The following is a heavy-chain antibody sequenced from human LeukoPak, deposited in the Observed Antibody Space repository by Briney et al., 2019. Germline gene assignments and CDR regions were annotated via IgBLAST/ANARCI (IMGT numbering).Heavy chain of an antibody. CDR1: GYTFTGYY. Sequence: ASVKVSCKASGYTFTGYYIHWVRQAPGQGLEWMGWINPNSGGTNYAQQFQGRVTMTRDTSISTAYMELSRLRSDDTAMYYCVRVKNYYDSSGYLYYFDYWGQGTLVTVSS. V-gene: IGHV1-2*02. CDR3: VRVKNYYDSSGYLYYFDY. J-gene: IGHJ4*02. CDR2: INPNSGGT. D-gene: IGHD3-22*01.